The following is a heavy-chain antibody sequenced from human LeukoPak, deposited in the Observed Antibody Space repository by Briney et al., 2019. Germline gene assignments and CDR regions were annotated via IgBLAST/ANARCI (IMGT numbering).Heavy chain of an antibody. CDR2: ISGSGGST. CDR1: GFTFSSYE. Sequence: GGSLRLSCAASGFTFSSYEMNWVRQAPGKGLEWVSAISGSGGSTYYADSVKGRFTISRDNSKNTLYLQMNSLRAEDTAVYYCAKTSGSYSNWFDPWGQGTQVTVSS. J-gene: IGHJ5*02. D-gene: IGHD1-26*01. V-gene: IGHV3-23*01. CDR3: AKTSGSYSNWFDP.